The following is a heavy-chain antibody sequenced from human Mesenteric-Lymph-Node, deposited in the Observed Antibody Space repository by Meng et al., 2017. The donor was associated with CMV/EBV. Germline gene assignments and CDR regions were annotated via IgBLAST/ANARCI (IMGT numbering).Heavy chain of an antibody. CDR1: GFPFNSYT. CDR3: VKGTSHLVDEYGMDV. J-gene: IGHJ6*02. D-gene: IGHD6-6*01. V-gene: IGHV3-9*01. CDR2: INWGGDRI. Sequence: SLKISCAASGFPFNSYTFNWVRQAPGKGLEWVSGINWGGDRIAYADSVKGRFTISRDSASTSLYLQMNALRPEDTALYYCVKGTSHLVDEYGMDVWGHGTAVTVSS.